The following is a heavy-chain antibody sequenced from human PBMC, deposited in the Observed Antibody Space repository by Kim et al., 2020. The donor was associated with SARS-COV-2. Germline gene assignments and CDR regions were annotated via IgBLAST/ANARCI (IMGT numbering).Heavy chain of an antibody. CDR1: GGSISTYY. V-gene: IGHV4-59*07. CDR3: ARVRPLYSGSYYYGMDV. J-gene: IGHJ6*02. D-gene: IGHD1-26*01. Sequence: SDTLSLTCTVSGGSISTYYWSWIRQPPGKGLEWIGYIYYSGSTNYNPSLKSRVTISVDTSNNQFSLKLSSVTAADTAVYYCARVRPLYSGSYYYGMDVWGQGTTVTVSS. CDR2: IYYSGST.